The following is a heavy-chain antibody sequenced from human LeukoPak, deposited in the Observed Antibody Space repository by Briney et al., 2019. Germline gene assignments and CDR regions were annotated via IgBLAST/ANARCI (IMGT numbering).Heavy chain of an antibody. Sequence: ASVKVSCKASGYTFTGYYFHWVRQAPGQGLEWMGWINPNTAGTNYAQKFLGGVTLTWDTSISTAYMELNRLTSDDAAVYYCATSAGDYRAGHYYYMGVWGKGTSVTVSS. D-gene: IGHD4-11*01. CDR1: GYTFTGYY. J-gene: IGHJ6*03. CDR3: ATSAGDYRAGHYYYMGV. CDR2: INPNTAGT. V-gene: IGHV1-2*02.